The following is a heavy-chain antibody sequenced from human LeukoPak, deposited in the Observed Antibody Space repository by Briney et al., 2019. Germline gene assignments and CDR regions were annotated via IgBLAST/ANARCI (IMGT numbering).Heavy chain of an antibody. D-gene: IGHD1-26*01. Sequence: SETLSLTCHVPGGSISRYYWRWIRQPPAKGLAWIGYIYYSGSTNYNPSLKSRVTISVDTSKNQFSLKLSSVTAADTAVYYCARQGAPRGYYGMDVWGQGTTVTVSS. V-gene: IGHV4-59*08. CDR2: IYYSGST. J-gene: IGHJ6*02. CDR1: GGSISRYY. CDR3: ARQGAPRGYYGMDV.